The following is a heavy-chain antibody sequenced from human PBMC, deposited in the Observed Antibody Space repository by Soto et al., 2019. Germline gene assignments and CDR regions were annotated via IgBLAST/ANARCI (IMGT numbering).Heavy chain of an antibody. D-gene: IGHD2-15*01. CDR2: IIPIFGTA. CDR3: ARGPDIVVVVAATATGEYYYGMDV. CDR1: GGTFSSYA. J-gene: IGHJ6*02. Sequence: QVQLVQSGAEVKKPGSSVKVSCKASGGTFSSYAISWVRQAPGQGLEWMGGIIPIFGTANYAQKFQGRVTITADKSTSTAYMELSSLRSEDTAVYYCARGPDIVVVVAATATGEYYYGMDVWGQGTTVTVSS. V-gene: IGHV1-69*06.